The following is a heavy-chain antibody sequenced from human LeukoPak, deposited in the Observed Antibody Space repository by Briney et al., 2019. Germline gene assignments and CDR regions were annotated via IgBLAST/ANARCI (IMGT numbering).Heavy chain of an antibody. V-gene: IGHV4-59*01. CDR2: IYYSGST. J-gene: IGHJ3*02. Sequence: SETLSLTCTVSDGSISSYYWSWIRQSPGKGLEWTGYIYYSGSTNYNPSLKSRVTISVDTSKNQFSLKLSSVTAADTAVYYCARGYCRGTSCNRYTFDIWGQGTMVTVSS. D-gene: IGHD2-2*01. CDR1: DGSISSYY. CDR3: ARGYCRGTSCNRYTFDI.